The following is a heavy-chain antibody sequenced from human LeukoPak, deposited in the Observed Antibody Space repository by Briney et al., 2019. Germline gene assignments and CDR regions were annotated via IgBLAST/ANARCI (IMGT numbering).Heavy chain of an antibody. CDR1: GGSISSGGYY. Sequence: PSETLSLTCTVSGGSISSGGYYWSWIRQHPGKGLEWIGYIYYSGSTYYNPSLKSRVTISVDTSKNQFSLKLSSVTAADTAVYYCARGRDYDILTGSPSAYNWFDPWGQGTLVTVSS. CDR3: ARGRDYDILTGSPSAYNWFDP. D-gene: IGHD3-9*01. V-gene: IGHV4-31*03. J-gene: IGHJ5*02. CDR2: IYYSGST.